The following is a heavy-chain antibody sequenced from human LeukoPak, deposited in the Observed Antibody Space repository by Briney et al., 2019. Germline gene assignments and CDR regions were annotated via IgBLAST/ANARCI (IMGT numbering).Heavy chain of an antibody. Sequence: GGSLSLSCAASGFTFSSYDMSWVRQAPGKGLEWVSAISGSGGSTYYADSVKGPLTISRDNSKNTLYLQMNSLRAEDTAVYYCAKVPPLRLGELSLYFDYWGQGTLVTVSS. CDR3: AKVPPLRLGELSLYFDY. V-gene: IGHV3-23*01. D-gene: IGHD3-16*02. CDR2: ISGSGGST. J-gene: IGHJ4*02. CDR1: GFTFSSYD.